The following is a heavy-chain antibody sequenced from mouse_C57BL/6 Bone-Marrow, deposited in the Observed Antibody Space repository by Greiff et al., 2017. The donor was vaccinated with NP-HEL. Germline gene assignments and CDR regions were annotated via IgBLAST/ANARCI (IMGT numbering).Heavy chain of an antibody. V-gene: IGHV5-9-1*02. CDR2: ISSGGDYI. D-gene: IGHD2-4*01. CDR3: TRGDDYDCYFDY. CDR1: GFTFSSYA. Sequence: LQESGEGLVKPGGSLKLSCAASGFTFSSYAMSWVRQTPEKRLEWVAYISSGGDYIYYADTVKGRFTISRDNARNTLYLQMSSLKSEDTAMYYCTRGDDYDCYFDYWGQGTTLTVSS. J-gene: IGHJ2*01.